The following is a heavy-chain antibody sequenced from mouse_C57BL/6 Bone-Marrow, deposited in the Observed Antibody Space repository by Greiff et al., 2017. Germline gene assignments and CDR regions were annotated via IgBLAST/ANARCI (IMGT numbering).Heavy chain of an antibody. CDR3: TTDLIPDYGSSMDY. CDR2: IDPENGDT. J-gene: IGHJ4*01. V-gene: IGHV14-4*01. Sequence: VQLQQSGAELVRPGASVKLSCTASGFNIKDDYMHWVKQTPEQGLEWIGWIDPENGDTAYASQFQGKAPITADTSANTAYLQLRSLTSEDTAVYYCTTDLIPDYGSSMDYWGQGTSVTVSS. D-gene: IGHD1-1*01. CDR1: GFNIKDDY.